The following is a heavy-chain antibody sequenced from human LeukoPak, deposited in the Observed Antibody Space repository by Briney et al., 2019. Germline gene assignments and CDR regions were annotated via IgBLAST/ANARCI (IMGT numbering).Heavy chain of an antibody. CDR1: GDSISSSVYY. CDR2: IYYSGST. Sequence: SETLSLTCTVSGDSISSSVYYWDWIRQTPGKGLAWIGSIYYSGSTYYNPSLKSRVTISVDTSKNQFSLKLSSVTAADTAVYYCARGGDSSSSGYYFDYWGQGTLVTVSS. D-gene: IGHD6-6*01. CDR3: ARGGDSSSSGYYFDY. V-gene: IGHV4-39*07. J-gene: IGHJ4*02.